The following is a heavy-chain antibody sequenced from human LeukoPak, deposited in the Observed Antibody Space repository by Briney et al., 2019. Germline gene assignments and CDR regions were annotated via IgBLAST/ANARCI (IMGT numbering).Heavy chain of an antibody. D-gene: IGHD3-9*01. V-gene: IGHV4-39*01. CDR2: IYYSVST. Sequence: PSETLSLTCTVAGGSISSSSYYWGWIRQPPGKGLEWIGSIYYSVSTYYNPSLKSRVTISVDTSKNQFSLKLSSVTAADTAVYYCATTYDILTGYYGPMYYYYYMDVWGKGTTVTVSS. CDR1: GGSISSSSYY. J-gene: IGHJ6*03. CDR3: ATTYDILTGYYGPMYYYYYMDV.